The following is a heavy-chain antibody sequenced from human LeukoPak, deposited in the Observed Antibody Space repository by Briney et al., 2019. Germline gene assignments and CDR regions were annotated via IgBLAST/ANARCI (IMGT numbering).Heavy chain of an antibody. D-gene: IGHD3-10*01. Sequence: PSETLSLTCTVSGGFISSGSYYWSWIRQPAGKGLEWIGRIYTSGSTNYNPSLKSRVTISVDTSKNQFSLKLSSVTAADTAVYYCAREVGYYGSGTYTFDYWGQGTLVTVSS. CDR3: AREVGYYGSGTYTFDY. CDR2: IYTSGST. J-gene: IGHJ4*02. CDR1: GGFISSGSYY. V-gene: IGHV4-61*02.